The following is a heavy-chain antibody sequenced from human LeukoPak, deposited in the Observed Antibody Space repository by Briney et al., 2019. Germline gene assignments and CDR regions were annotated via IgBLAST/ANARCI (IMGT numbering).Heavy chain of an antibody. J-gene: IGHJ4*02. V-gene: IGHV3-30*02. CDR1: GFSFNNYG. CDR3: AKRYYVWGSAPDF. Sequence: GGSLRLSCTASGFSFNNYGMHWVRPAPGKGLEWVAFLRYDGSYTYYADSVKGRFTISRDKSENTLFLHLNSLRAEDTAVYYCAKRYYVWGSAPDFWGQGTLVTVSS. D-gene: IGHD3-16*01. CDR2: LRYDGSYT.